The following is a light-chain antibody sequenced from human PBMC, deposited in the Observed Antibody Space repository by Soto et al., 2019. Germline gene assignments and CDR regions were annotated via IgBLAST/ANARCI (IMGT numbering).Light chain of an antibody. Sequence: QSALTQPASVSGSPGQPITISCTGTSSDVGGYNYVSWYQQQPGKAPKPMIYDVSNRPSWVSNRFSGSKSGNTASLTISGLQAEDEADDYCSSYTRISTPRYVVFGGGTKLTVL. CDR1: SSDVGGYNY. V-gene: IGLV2-14*01. CDR3: SSYTRISTPRYVV. J-gene: IGLJ2*01. CDR2: DVS.